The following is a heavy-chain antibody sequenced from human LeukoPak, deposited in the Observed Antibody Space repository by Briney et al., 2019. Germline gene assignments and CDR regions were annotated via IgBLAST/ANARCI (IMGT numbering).Heavy chain of an antibody. CDR2: ISAYNGNT. D-gene: IGHD3-22*01. CDR3: ASRYYYDSSGYYYGPDY. V-gene: IGHV1-18*01. Sequence: ASVKVSCKASGYTFTSYGISWVRQAPGQGLEWMGWISAYNGNTNYAQKLQGRVTMTTDTSTSTAYMELRSLRSDDTAVYYCASRYYYDSSGYYYGPDYWGQGTLVTVSS. CDR1: GYTFTSYG. J-gene: IGHJ4*02.